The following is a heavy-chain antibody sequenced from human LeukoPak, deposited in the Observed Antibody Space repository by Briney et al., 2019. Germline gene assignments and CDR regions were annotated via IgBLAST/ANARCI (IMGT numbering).Heavy chain of an antibody. D-gene: IGHD2/OR15-2a*01. CDR2: IYTSGST. V-gene: IGHV4-61*02. CDR1: GGSISSGSYY. CDR3: AAHNIRDAFDI. J-gene: IGHJ3*02. Sequence: SQTLSLTCIVSGGSISSGSYYWNWSRQPAGKGLEWIGRIYTSGSTNYNPSLKSRVTISVDTSKNQFSLKLSSVTAADTAVYYCAAHNIRDAFDIWGQGTMVTVSS.